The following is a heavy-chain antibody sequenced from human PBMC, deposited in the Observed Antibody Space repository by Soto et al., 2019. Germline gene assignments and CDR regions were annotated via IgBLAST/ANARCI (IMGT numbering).Heavy chain of an antibody. Sequence: SETLSLTCIVSGESISSSSYYWGWIRQPPGKGLEWIGSIYYSGRTYYNPSFKSRVTISIDTSKNQFSLKLSSVAATDTAVYYCARQRTTVVTQAYFDHWGQGALVTVSS. CDR1: GESISSSSYY. D-gene: IGHD2-21*02. V-gene: IGHV4-39*01. J-gene: IGHJ4*02. CDR2: IYYSGRT. CDR3: ARQRTTVVTQAYFDH.